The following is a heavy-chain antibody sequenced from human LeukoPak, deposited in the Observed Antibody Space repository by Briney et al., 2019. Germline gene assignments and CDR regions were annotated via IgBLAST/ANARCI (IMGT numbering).Heavy chain of an antibody. Sequence: GGSLRLSCAASGFTVSGTFMSWVRQAPGKGLEWVSLIYSGGSTYYADSVKGRFTISRDNSKYTLYLQMNSLRAEDTAVYYCARGRDSSGYDFGYWGQGTLVTVSS. CDR1: GFTVSGTF. V-gene: IGHV3-66*01. CDR3: ARGRDSSGYDFGY. J-gene: IGHJ4*02. D-gene: IGHD3-22*01. CDR2: IYSGGST.